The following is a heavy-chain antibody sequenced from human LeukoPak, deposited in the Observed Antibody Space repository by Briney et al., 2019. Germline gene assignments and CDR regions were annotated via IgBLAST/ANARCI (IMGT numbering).Heavy chain of an antibody. CDR2: INPNSGGT. D-gene: IGHD1-1*01. V-gene: IGHV1-2*02. Sequence: ASVKVSCKASGYTLTGYYMHWVGQAPGQGLEWMGWINPNSGGTNYAQKCKGRVNMTRDASISTAYMKLSRLRSDDTAVYYCARDLHPTNCGLFDPWGQGTLVTVSS. J-gene: IGHJ5*02. CDR1: GYTLTGYY. CDR3: ARDLHPTNCGLFDP.